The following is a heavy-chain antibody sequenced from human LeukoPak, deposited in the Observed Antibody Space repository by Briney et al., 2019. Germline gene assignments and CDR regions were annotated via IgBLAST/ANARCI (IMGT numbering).Heavy chain of an antibody. CDR1: GFSLSSYA. Sequence: GGSLRLSCAASGFSLSSYAMHWVRQAAGKGLEWVAVISYDGSNKFYADSVKGRFTISRDNSKNTLYVQMNSLRAEDTAVYYCAKDLYGGSENYYLLDMWGQGTMVTVSS. CDR2: ISYDGSNK. V-gene: IGHV3-30*18. J-gene: IGHJ3*02. CDR3: AKDLYGGSENYYLLDM. D-gene: IGHD3-10*01.